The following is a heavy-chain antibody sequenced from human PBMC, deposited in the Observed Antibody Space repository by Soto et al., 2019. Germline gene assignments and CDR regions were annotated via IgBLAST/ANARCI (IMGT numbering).Heavy chain of an antibody. CDR1: GGSISSYY. D-gene: IGHD4-17*01. CDR3: ARLGVTTNYFDY. CDR2: IYYSGST. Sequence: PSETLSLTCTVSGGSISSYYWSWIRQPPGKGLEWIGYIYYSGSTNYNPSLKSRVTISVDTSKNQFSLKLSSVTAADTAVYYCARLGVTTNYFDYWGQGTLVTVSS. J-gene: IGHJ4*02. V-gene: IGHV4-59*08.